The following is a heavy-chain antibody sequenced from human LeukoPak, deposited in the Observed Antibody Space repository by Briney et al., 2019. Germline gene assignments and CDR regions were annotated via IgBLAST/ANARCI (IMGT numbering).Heavy chain of an antibody. J-gene: IGHJ4*02. CDR3: ARSTTINSVDY. CDR2: ISRTGSNT. CDR1: GFTFSSYG. Sequence: PGRSLRLSCAASGFTFSSYGMNWVRQAPGKALEWVSYISRTGSNTYYADSVKRRFTISRDNAKNSLSLQMNSLRAEDTAVYYCARSTTINSVDYWGQGTLVTVSS. V-gene: IGHV3-48*04. D-gene: IGHD1-26*01.